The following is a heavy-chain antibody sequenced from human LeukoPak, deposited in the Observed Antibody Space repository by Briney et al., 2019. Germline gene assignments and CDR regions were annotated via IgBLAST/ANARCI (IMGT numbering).Heavy chain of an antibody. CDR2: IAYYGDTK. Sequence: MPGGSLRLSCEASRFVLTNYYMSWVRQAPGKGLDWIGTIAYYGDTKYYADSAEGRFTISRDNAKNPLSLQMNSLRAEDTAVYFCARAGTYDGYKVLDSRGPGTLVTASS. CDR1: RFVLTNYY. J-gene: IGHJ5*01. V-gene: IGHV3-11*01. D-gene: IGHD5-24*01. CDR3: ARAGTYDGYKVLDS.